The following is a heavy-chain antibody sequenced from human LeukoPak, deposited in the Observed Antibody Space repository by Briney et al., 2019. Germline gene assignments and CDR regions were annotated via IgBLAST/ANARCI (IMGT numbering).Heavy chain of an antibody. Sequence: SETLSLTCTVSGGSISSYYWSWIRQPPGKGLEWIAYIYYSGSTNYNPSLKGRVTISVDTSKNQFSLKLSSVTAADTAVYYCARRYGSGDYFDYWGQGTLVTVSS. D-gene: IGHD3-10*01. CDR1: GGSISSYY. CDR2: IYYSGST. CDR3: ARRYGSGDYFDY. V-gene: IGHV4-59*01. J-gene: IGHJ4*02.